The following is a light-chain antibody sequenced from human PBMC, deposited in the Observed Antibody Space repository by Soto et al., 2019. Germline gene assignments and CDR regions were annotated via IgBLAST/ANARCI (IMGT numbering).Light chain of an antibody. Sequence: EMVLTQYPATRSFSPRAIATLSFRASQSVDRYLVWYQQKPGQAPRLLIYDASSRATGIPARFSGSGSGTDFTLTIIRLEPEDFAVYYCQQYGDSLITFGQGTRLEIK. J-gene: IGKJ5*01. CDR1: QSVDRY. V-gene: IGKV3-11*01. CDR3: QQYGDSLIT. CDR2: DAS.